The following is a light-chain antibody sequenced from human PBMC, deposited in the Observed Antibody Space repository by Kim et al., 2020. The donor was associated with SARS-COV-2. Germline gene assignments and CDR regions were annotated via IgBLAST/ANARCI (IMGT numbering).Light chain of an antibody. Sequence: LPPAEECPPSCWAMQSFTGIYLGWYWQKPGHAPTRLIYGASGRATGIPDRFSGVGCGTDFTLTVGRLEHEDFAMSSYKLYDSSAPFGGGTKVDIK. J-gene: IGKJ4*01. CDR3: KLYDSSAP. CDR2: GAS. CDR1: QSFTGIY. V-gene: IGKV3-20*01.